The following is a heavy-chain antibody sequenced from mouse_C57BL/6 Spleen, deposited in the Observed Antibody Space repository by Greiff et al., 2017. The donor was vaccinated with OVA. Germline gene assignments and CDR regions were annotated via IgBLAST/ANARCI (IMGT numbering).Heavy chain of an antibody. CDR2: IRLKSDNYAT. J-gene: IGHJ2*01. D-gene: IGHD2-10*02. V-gene: IGHV6-3*01. CDR1: GFTFSNYW. CDR3: TEGGTEYYFDY. Sequence: EVKVEESGGGLVQPGGSMKLSCVASGFTFSNYWMNWVRQSPEKGLEWVAQIRLKSDNYATHYAESVKGRFTISRDDSKSSVYLQMNNLRAEDTGIYYCTEGGTEYYFDYWGQGTTLTVSS.